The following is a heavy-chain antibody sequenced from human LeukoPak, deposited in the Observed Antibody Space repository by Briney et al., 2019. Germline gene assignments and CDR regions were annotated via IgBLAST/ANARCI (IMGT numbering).Heavy chain of an antibody. CDR1: GFTFSSYS. CDR2: ISSSSSTI. Sequence: GGSLGLSCAASGFTFSSYSMNWVRQAPGKGLEWVSYISSSSSTIYYADSVKGRFTISRDNAKNSLSLQMNSLRAEDTAVYYCAKVDDLTVVTYFDYWGQGTLVTVSS. D-gene: IGHD4-23*01. CDR3: AKVDDLTVVTYFDY. J-gene: IGHJ4*02. V-gene: IGHV3-48*01.